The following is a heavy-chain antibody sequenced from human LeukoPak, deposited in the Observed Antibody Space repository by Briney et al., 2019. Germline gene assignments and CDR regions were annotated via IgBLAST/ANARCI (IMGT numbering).Heavy chain of an antibody. V-gene: IGHV3-23*01. J-gene: IGHJ4*02. D-gene: IGHD2-2*01. CDR3: AKDACSSTSCYFL. Sequence: PGGSLRLSCAASGLPFSSYAMSWVRQAPGKGLEWVSAISGSGGSTYYADSVKGQFTISRDNPKNTLYLQVNSLRAEDTAVYHCAKDACSSTSCYFLWGQGTLVSVSS. CDR2: ISGSGGST. CDR1: GLPFSSYA.